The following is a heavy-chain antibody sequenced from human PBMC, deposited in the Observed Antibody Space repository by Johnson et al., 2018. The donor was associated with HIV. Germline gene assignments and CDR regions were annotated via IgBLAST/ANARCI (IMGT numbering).Heavy chain of an antibody. CDR2: IKQDGSEK. CDR3: AREGYYDSSGYYSI. D-gene: IGHD3-22*01. V-gene: IGHV3-7*01. Sequence: VHLVESGGGLVQPGGSLRLSCTASGFTFSGYWMSWFRQAPGKGLEWVANIKQDGSEKYYVDSVKGRFSISRDNAKNSLYLQMNSLRAEDTAGYYCAREGYYDSSGYYSIWGQGTMVTVSS. J-gene: IGHJ3*02. CDR1: GFTFSGYW.